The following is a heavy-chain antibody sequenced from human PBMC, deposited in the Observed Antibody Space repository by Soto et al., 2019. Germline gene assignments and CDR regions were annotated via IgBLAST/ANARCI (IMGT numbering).Heavy chain of an antibody. D-gene: IGHD7-27*01. Sequence: EVQLLESGGGLVQPGGSLRLSCAASGFTFSIFAMSWVRQAPGKGLEWVSTISGRGGNTYYADSVKGRFTISRDNSKNTLNLQMNGLRGEDTAVYYCAKDRGTGDYGVNAVDIWGQGTIVTVSS. CDR1: GFTFSIFA. V-gene: IGHV3-23*01. J-gene: IGHJ3*02. CDR3: AKDRGTGDYGVNAVDI. CDR2: ISGRGGNT.